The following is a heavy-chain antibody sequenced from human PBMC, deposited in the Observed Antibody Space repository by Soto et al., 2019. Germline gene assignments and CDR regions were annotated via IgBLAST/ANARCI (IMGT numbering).Heavy chain of an antibody. CDR3: ARSGDNYNVLDY. CDR1: GFSISDHY. J-gene: IGHJ4*02. D-gene: IGHD3-10*02. Sequence: GSLRLSCAASGFSISDHYMSWIRQAPGKGLEWVSYSSNSGTFTKYADSVKGRFSISRDNAKNSLYLEINSLRGEDTAIYYCARSGDNYNVLDYWGQGTPVTVSS. CDR2: SSNSGTFT. V-gene: IGHV3-11*03.